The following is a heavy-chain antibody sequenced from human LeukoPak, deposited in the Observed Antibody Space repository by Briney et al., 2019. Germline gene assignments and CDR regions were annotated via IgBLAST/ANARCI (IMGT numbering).Heavy chain of an antibody. J-gene: IGHJ5*02. V-gene: IGHV1-69*06. D-gene: IGHD3-10*01. CDR2: IIPIFGTA. CDR1: GGTFSSYA. Sequence: ASVKVSRKASGGTFSSYAISWVRQAPGQGLEWMGGIIPIFGTANYAQKFQGRVTITADKSTSTAYMELSSLRSEDTAVYYCARASSPHRAQLLWFGDNWFDPWGQGALVTVSS. CDR3: ARASSPHRAQLLWFGDNWFDP.